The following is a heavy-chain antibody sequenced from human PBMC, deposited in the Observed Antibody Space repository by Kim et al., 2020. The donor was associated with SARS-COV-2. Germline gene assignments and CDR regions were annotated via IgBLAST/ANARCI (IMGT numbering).Heavy chain of an antibody. V-gene: IGHV1-69*13. CDR2: IIPIFGTA. CDR3: ARSGGHSSSWYDNWFDP. D-gene: IGHD6-13*01. J-gene: IGHJ5*02. CDR1: GGTFSSYA. Sequence: SVKVSCKASGGTFSSYAISWVRQAPGQGLEWMGGIIPIFGTANYAQKFQGRVTITADESTSTAYMELSSLRSEDTAVYYCARSGGHSSSWYDNWFDPWGQGTLVTVSS.